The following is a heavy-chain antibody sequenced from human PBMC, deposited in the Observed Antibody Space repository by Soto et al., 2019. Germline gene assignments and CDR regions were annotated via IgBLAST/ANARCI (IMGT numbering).Heavy chain of an antibody. D-gene: IGHD3-10*01. CDR1: GYTFTGYG. CDR3: ARDQSITMVRGNNWFDP. CDR2: ISAYNGNT. V-gene: IGHV1-18*01. Sequence: ASVKVSCKASGYTFTGYGISWVRQAPGQGLEWMGWISAYNGNTNYAQKIQGRVTMTTDTSTSTAYMELRSLRSDDTAVYYCARDQSITMVRGNNWFDPWGQGTLVTVSS. J-gene: IGHJ5*02.